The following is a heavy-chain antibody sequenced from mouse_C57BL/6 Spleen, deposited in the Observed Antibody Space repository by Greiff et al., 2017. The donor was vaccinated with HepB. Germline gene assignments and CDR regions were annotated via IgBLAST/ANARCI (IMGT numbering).Heavy chain of an antibody. V-gene: IGHV5-17*01. D-gene: IGHD1-1*01. J-gene: IGHJ3*01. Sequence: EVKLMESGGGLVKPGGSLKLSCAASGFTFSDYGMHWVRQAPEKGLEWVAYISSGSSTIYYADTVKGRFTISRDNAKNTLFLQMTSLRSEDTAMYDCARRGYYYGSSPAAYWGQGTLVTVSA. CDR2: ISSGSSTI. CDR3: ARRGYYYGSSPAAY. CDR1: GFTFSDYG.